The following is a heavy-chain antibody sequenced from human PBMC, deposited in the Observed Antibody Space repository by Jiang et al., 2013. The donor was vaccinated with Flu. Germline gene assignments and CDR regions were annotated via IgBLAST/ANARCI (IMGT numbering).Heavy chain of an antibody. Sequence: EWMGWINAGNGDTKYSQSFDDRLTITRDTSASIAYTELSSLTSEDTAVYYCARPGYCSGDGCYTTWGMDVWGQGATATVSS. J-gene: IGHJ6*02. V-gene: IGHV1-3*01. CDR3: ARPGYCSGDGCYTTWGMDV. CDR2: INAGNGDT. D-gene: IGHD2-15*01.